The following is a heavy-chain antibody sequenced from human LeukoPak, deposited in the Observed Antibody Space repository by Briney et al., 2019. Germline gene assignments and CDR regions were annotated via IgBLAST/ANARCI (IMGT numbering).Heavy chain of an antibody. CDR3: ARDGIASSRGAFDI. CDR1: GFTFSSYG. CDR2: VWYDGSNK. J-gene: IGHJ3*02. D-gene: IGHD6-13*01. V-gene: IGHV3-33*01. Sequence: GESLRLSCAASGFTFSSYGMHWVRQAPGKGLEWVAAVWYDGSNKYYADSVKGRFTISRDNSKNTLYLQMNSLRAEDTAVYYCARDGIASSRGAFDIWGQGTMVTVSS.